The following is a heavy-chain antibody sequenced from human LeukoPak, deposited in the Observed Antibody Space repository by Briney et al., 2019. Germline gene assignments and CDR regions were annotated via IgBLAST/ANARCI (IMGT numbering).Heavy chain of an antibody. V-gene: IGHV4-39*07. CDR3: ARGLAAAGSPIGW. CDR1: GGSISSSSYY. CDR2: IYYSGST. Sequence: KPSETLSLTCTVSGGSISSSSYYWGWIRQPPGKGLEWIGSIYYSGSTYYNPSLKSRVTISVDTSKNQFSLKLSSVTAADTAVYYCARGLAAAGSPIGWWGQGTQVTVSS. J-gene: IGHJ4*02. D-gene: IGHD6-13*01.